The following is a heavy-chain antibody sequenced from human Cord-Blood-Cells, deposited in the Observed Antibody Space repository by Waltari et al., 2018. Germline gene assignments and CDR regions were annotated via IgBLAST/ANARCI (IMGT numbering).Heavy chain of an antibody. Sequence: EVQLVESGGGLVQPGGSLRLSCAASGFTFSSYSMNWVRQAPGKGLEWVSYISRSSSTIYYADSVKGRFTISRDNAKNSLYLQMNSLRAEDTAVYYCARDRGGGSVDYWGQGTLVTVSS. V-gene: IGHV3-48*01. CDR2: ISRSSSTI. CDR3: ARDRGGGSVDY. CDR1: GFTFSSYS. D-gene: IGHD5-12*01. J-gene: IGHJ4*02.